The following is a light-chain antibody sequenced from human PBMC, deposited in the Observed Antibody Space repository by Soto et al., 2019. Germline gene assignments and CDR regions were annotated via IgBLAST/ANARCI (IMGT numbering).Light chain of an antibody. V-gene: IGLV2-8*02. J-gene: IGLJ2*01. Sequence: QSALTQPPSASRSPGQSVTISCTGTSSDVGAYNYVSWYQQHPGKAPKLMIYEVSKRPSGVPDRFSGSKSGNTASLTVSGLQAEDEADYYCSSYAGRNIVVFGGGTKVTVL. CDR2: EVS. CDR3: SSYAGRNIVV. CDR1: SSDVGAYNY.